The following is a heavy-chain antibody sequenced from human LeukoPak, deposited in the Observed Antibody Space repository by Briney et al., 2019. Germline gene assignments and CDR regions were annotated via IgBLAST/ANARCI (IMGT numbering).Heavy chain of an antibody. V-gene: IGHV3-7*03. D-gene: IGHD2-15*01. CDR3: ARILA. J-gene: IGHJ5*02. CDR1: GFTFTNYW. CDR2: IKPDGSEK. Sequence: GGSLRLSCVASGFTFTNYWMNWVRQTPGKGLEWVANIKPDGSEKYYVDSVKGRFTISRDNAKNSLYLQMDSLRAEDTAVYYCARILAWGQGTLVTVSS.